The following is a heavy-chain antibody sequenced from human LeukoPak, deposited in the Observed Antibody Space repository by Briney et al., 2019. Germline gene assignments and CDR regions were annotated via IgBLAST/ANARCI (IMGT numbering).Heavy chain of an antibody. CDR1: GYTFTGYY. D-gene: IGHD3-22*01. J-gene: IGHJ4*02. V-gene: IGHV1-2*02. CDR2: INPNSGGT. CDR3: ARDYDSSGYLDD. Sequence: ASVTVSCKASGYTFTGYYMHWVRQAPGQGLEWMGWINPNSGGTNYAQKFQGRVTMTRDTSISTAYMELSRLSSDDTAVYYCARDYDSSGYLDDCCQGTLVIVSS.